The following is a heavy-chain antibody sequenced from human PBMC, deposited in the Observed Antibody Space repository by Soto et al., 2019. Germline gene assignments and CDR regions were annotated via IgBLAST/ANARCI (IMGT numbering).Heavy chain of an antibody. V-gene: IGHV3-30*18. Sequence: PGGSLRLSCAASGFTFSSYGMHWVRQAPGKGLEWVAVISYDGSNKYYTDSVKGRFTISRDNSKNTLYLQMNSLRAEDTAVYYCAKDPDCSSTSCYLNNWFDPWGQGTLVTVSS. J-gene: IGHJ5*02. CDR1: GFTFSSYG. CDR2: ISYDGSNK. D-gene: IGHD2-2*01. CDR3: AKDPDCSSTSCYLNNWFDP.